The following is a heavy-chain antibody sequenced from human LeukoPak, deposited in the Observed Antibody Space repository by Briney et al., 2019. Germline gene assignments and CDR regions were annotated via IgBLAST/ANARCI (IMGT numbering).Heavy chain of an antibody. J-gene: IGHJ4*02. Sequence: SETLSLTCTVSGGSISSYYWSWIRQPAGKALEWIGRIYTSGSTNYNPSLKSRVTMSVDTSKNQFSLKLSSVTAADTAVYYCARGPRRYGSGSYFDYWGQGTLVTVSS. CDR1: GGSISSYY. V-gene: IGHV4-4*07. CDR3: ARGPRRYGSGSYFDY. CDR2: IYTSGST. D-gene: IGHD3-10*01.